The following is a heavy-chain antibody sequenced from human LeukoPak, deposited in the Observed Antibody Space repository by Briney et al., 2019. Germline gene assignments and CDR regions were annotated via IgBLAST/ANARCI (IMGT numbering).Heavy chain of an antibody. V-gene: IGHV4-4*07. J-gene: IGHJ4*02. CDR1: GGSISSHS. CDR2: IFTSGNT. CDR3: ARHGANDSSGYPFRLFDY. Sequence: PSETLSLTCTVSGGSISSHSWSWIRQPAGKGLEWIGRIFTSGNTNYNPSLKSRVTISVDTSKNQFSLKLSSVTAADTAVYYCARHGANDSSGYPFRLFDYWGQGTLVTVSS. D-gene: IGHD3-22*01.